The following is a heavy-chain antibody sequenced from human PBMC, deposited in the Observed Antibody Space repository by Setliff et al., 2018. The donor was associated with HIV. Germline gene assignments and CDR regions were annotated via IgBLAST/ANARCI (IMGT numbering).Heavy chain of an antibody. V-gene: IGHV3-74*01. Sequence: PGGSLRLSCAASGFTFSSYWMHWVRQAPGKGLAWVSRINSDGSSASYADSVKGRFTIFRDNARNTLYLQMNSLKAEDTAVYYCARELGLGNSYGRTDYWGQGTLVTVSS. D-gene: IGHD5-18*01. CDR3: ARELGLGNSYGRTDY. CDR2: INSDGSSA. CDR1: GFTFSSYW. J-gene: IGHJ4*02.